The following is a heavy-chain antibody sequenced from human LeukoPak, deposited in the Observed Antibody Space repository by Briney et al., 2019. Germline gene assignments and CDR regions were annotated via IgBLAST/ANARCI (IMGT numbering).Heavy chain of an antibody. J-gene: IGHJ6*02. V-gene: IGHV3-23*01. Sequence: PGGSLRLSCAASGFTFSSYAMSWVRQAPGKGLEWVSSISDSGGSTYYAGSVKGRFTISRDNSKNTLYLQMNSLRAEDTALYYCARIPYLGGYYSGMDVWGQGTSVTVTS. D-gene: IGHD3-16*01. CDR3: ARIPYLGGYYSGMDV. CDR2: ISDSGGST. CDR1: GFTFSSYA.